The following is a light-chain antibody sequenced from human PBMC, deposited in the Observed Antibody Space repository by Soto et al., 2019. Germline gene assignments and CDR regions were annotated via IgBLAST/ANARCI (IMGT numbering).Light chain of an antibody. CDR3: QQSYSTPPA. CDR1: QIISRY. J-gene: IGKJ4*01. CDR2: AAS. V-gene: IGKV1-39*01. Sequence: DIQMTQSPSSLSASVGDRFTITCRASQIISRYVNWYLQNSGKAPNLRMYAASSLQSGVSSRFSGSGSGTDFTLTISSLQPEDFATYYCQQSYSTPPAFGGGTKVDIK.